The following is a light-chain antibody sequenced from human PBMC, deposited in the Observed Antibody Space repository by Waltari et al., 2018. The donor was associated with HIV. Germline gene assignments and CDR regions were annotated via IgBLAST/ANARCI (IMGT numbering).Light chain of an antibody. V-gene: IGLV2-8*01. J-gene: IGLJ3*02. Sequence: QSALTQPPSAPRSLGPSSTIPCTRSSSVIGAYAFVSWFQQHPHSAPKLLLYEVTRRPSTVSARFSGSRSGNTAFLTVAGLQPDDEATYFCSSYGDSLRVLFGGGTNVTVL. CDR2: EVT. CDR3: SSYGDSLRVL. CDR1: SSVIGAYAF.